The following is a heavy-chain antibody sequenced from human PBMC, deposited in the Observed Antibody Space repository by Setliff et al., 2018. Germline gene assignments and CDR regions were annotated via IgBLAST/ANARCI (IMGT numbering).Heavy chain of an antibody. V-gene: IGHV1-2*02. Sequence: ASVKVSCKASGYTFTSYDINWVRQAPGQGLEWMGWINPNSGGREYAEAFQGRITMTGDTSIKTAFMELSGLTSDDTAVYYCAGPFDVGPYPRPIDGLDLWGQGTRVTVSS. J-gene: IGHJ3*01. D-gene: IGHD3-9*01. CDR2: INPNSGGR. CDR1: GYTFTSYD. CDR3: AGPFDVGPYPRPIDGLDL.